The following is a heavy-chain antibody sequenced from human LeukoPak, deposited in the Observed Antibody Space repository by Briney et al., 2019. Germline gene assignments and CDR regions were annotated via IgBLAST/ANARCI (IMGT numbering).Heavy chain of an antibody. D-gene: IGHD6-13*01. CDR1: GFTFSTNW. J-gene: IGHJ4*02. V-gene: IGHV3-7*04. CDR2: IKQDGSEK. Sequence: GGSLRLSCAGSGFTFSTNWMVWVRQAPGKGLEWVANIKQDGSEKYYVDSVKGRFSISIDNVKNSLHLQMNSLRAEDTAVYYCARTVGSIWSQMPLENWGQGTLVTVSS. CDR3: ARTVGSIWSQMPLEN.